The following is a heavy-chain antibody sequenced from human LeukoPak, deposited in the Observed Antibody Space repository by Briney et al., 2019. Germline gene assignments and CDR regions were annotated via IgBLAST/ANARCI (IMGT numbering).Heavy chain of an antibody. D-gene: IGHD2-15*01. V-gene: IGHV4-59*01. J-gene: IGHJ6*03. CDR2: SYYTGNT. CDR1: GGSISRYY. Sequence: SETLSLTCTVSGGSISRYYWSWIRQPPGKGLEWIGFSYYTGNTNYNPSLKSRVTISVDTSTNQLSLKLSSVTAADTAVYYCARVQYAAGSYYMDVWGEGTTVTVSS. CDR3: ARVQYAAGSYYMDV.